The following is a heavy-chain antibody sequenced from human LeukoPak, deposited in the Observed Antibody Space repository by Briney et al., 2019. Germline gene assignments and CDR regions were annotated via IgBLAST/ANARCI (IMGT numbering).Heavy chain of an antibody. D-gene: IGHD3-9*01. Sequence: SVKVSCKASGGTFSNYAISWVRQAPGQGLEWMGRIIPILGIANYAQKFQGRVTITADKSTSTAYMELSSLRSEDTAVYYCARGYYDILTGYYIDDYWGQGTLVTVSS. CDR2: IIPILGIA. CDR1: GGTFSNYA. V-gene: IGHV1-69*04. J-gene: IGHJ4*02. CDR3: ARGYYDILTGYYIDDY.